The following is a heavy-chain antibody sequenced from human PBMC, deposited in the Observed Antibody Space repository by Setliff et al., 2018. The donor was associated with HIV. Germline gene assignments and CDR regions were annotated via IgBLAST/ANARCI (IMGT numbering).Heavy chain of an antibody. J-gene: IGHJ4*02. Sequence: ASVKVSCKASGYTFANYAMHWVRQAPGQSLEWMGWINDDSGSTRYSQRCQGRVTITRDTSASTVYMELNSLRSEDTALYYCARAMHRGPPDFDYWGQGTLVTVSS. CDR2: INDDSGST. V-gene: IGHV1-3*01. CDR1: GYTFANYA. CDR3: ARAMHRGPPDFDY.